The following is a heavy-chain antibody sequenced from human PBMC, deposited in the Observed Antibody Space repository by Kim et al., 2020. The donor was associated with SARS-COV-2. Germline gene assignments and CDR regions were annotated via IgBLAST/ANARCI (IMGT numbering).Heavy chain of an antibody. CDR1: GYTFTSYG. CDR2: ISAYNGNT. V-gene: IGHV1-18*04. Sequence: ASVKVSCKASGYTFTSYGISWVRQAPGQGLEWMGWISAYNGNTNYAQKLKGRVTMTTDTSTSTAYMELRSLRSDDTAVYYCARALRYFDWTYPIDYWGQGTLVTVSS. CDR3: ARALRYFDWTYPIDY. D-gene: IGHD3-9*01. J-gene: IGHJ4*02.